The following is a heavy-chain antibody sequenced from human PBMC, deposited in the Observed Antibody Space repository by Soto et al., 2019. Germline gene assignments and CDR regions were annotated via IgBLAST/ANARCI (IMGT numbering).Heavy chain of an antibody. CDR3: ARGYCSTTICDPWFDP. CDR1: GYSFTSYW. J-gene: IGHJ5*02. CDR2: IYPGDSDT. V-gene: IGHV5-51*01. Sequence: PGESLKISCTGVGYSFTSYWIAWVRQMPGKGLEWMGIIYPGDSDTRYSPSFQGQVTISTDKSITTVYLQRSSLKASDTAMYYCARGYCSTTICDPWFDPWGQGTLVTVSS. D-gene: IGHD2-15*01.